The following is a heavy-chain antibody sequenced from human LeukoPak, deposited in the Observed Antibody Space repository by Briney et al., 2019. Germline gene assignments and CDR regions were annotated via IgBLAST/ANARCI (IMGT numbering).Heavy chain of an antibody. J-gene: IGHJ3*02. CDR3: ARDYYDSWAFDI. CDR1: GGSFSGYY. Sequence: ETLSLTCAVYGGSFSGYYWNWIRQPPGKGLEWIGEINHSGSTNYSPSLKSRVTISVDTSKNQFSLKLSSVTAADTAVYYCARDYYDSWAFDIWGQGTMVTVSS. V-gene: IGHV4-34*01. CDR2: INHSGST. D-gene: IGHD3-3*01.